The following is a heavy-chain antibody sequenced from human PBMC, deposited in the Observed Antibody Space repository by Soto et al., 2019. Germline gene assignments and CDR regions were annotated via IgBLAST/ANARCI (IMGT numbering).Heavy chain of an antibody. CDR1: GFSFDDYA. Sequence: GGSLRLSCAASGFSFDDYAMHWVRQAPGKGLEWVSGISWNSGSIGYADSVKGRFTISRDNAKNSLYLQMNSLRAEDTALYYCAKDILRYFDWLPPVYAFDIWAQGTMVTVSS. J-gene: IGHJ3*02. CDR2: ISWNSGSI. D-gene: IGHD3-9*01. V-gene: IGHV3-9*01. CDR3: AKDILRYFDWLPPVYAFDI.